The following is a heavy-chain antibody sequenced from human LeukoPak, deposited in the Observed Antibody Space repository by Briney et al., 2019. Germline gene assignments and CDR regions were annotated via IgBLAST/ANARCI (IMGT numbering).Heavy chain of an antibody. CDR3: ARGPEYYDFWSGYPNGRDAFDI. V-gene: IGHV4-34*01. Sequence: SETLSLTCAVYGGSFSGYYWSWIRQPPRKGLEWIGEINHSGSTNYNPSLKSRVTISVDTSKNQFSLKLSSVTAADTAVYYCARGPEYYDFWSGYPNGRDAFDIWGQGTMVTVSS. CDR1: GGSFSGYY. J-gene: IGHJ3*02. D-gene: IGHD3-3*01. CDR2: INHSGST.